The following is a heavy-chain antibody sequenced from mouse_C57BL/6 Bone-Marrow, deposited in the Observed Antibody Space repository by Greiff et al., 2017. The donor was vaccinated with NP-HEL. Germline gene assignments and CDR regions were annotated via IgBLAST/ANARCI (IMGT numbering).Heavy chain of an antibody. CDR3: ASHYYGSSLDY. D-gene: IGHD1-1*01. V-gene: IGHV5-6*02. CDR1: GFTFSSYG. CDR2: ISSGGSYT. J-gene: IGHJ2*01. Sequence: DVMLVESGGDLVKPGGSLKLSCAASGFTFSSYGMSWVRQTPDKRLEWVATISSGGSYTYYPDSVKGRFTISRDNAKNTLYLQMSSLKSEDTAMYYCASHYYGSSLDYWGQGTTLTVSS.